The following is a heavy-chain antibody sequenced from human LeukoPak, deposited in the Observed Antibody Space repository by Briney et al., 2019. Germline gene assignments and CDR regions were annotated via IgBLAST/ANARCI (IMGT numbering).Heavy chain of an antibody. V-gene: IGHV3-30-3*01. CDR1: GFTFSSYA. J-gene: IGHJ6*03. Sequence: GGSLRLSCAASGFTFSSYAMHWVRQAPGKGLEWVAVISYDGSNKYYADSVKGRFTISRDNSKNTLYLQMNSLRAEDTAVYYCARDAPQFYSPLAYYMDVWGKGTTVTVSS. CDR3: ARDAPQFYSPLAYYMDV. D-gene: IGHD2-15*01. CDR2: ISYDGSNK.